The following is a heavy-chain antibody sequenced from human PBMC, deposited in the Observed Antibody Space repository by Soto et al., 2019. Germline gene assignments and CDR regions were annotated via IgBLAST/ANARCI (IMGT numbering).Heavy chain of an antibody. Sequence: LXXSCAASGFTFSSXAVSWVAQAPGKGLEWVSSISVSGCITYYADSVKGRFTISRDNSKNTLYLQMNSMRAEDKAVYYCAKAAGVLRYFDYWGQGTLGTISS. V-gene: IGHV3-23*01. D-gene: IGHD5-12*01. CDR2: ISVSGCIT. J-gene: IGHJ4*02. CDR3: AKAAGVLRYFDY. CDR1: GFTFSSXA.